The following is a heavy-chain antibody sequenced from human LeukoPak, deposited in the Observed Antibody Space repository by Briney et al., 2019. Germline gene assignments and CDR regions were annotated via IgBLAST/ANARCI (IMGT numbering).Heavy chain of an antibody. CDR1: GFTFSNYR. CDR3: VRDRVDMLTGYPHFEY. J-gene: IGHJ4*02. CDR2: IWYDGSNK. D-gene: IGHD3-9*01. Sequence: PGGSLRLSCAASGFTFSNYRMRWVRQAPGKGLEWVAVIWYDGSNKYYADSVKGRFTISRDNSKNTLYLQMNSLRADDTAVYYCVRDRVDMLTGYPHFEYWGQGTLVTVSS. V-gene: IGHV3-33*01.